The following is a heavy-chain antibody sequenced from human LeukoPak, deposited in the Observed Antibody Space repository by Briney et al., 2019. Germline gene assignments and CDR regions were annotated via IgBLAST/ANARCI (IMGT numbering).Heavy chain of an antibody. CDR1: GYSFTNYW. V-gene: IGHV5-51*01. CDR2: IYPADSDT. CDR3: ARQSRDGSKTRGYYFDY. Sequence: GESLKISCQVSGYSFTNYWIGWVRQMPGKGLESMGIIYPADSDTAYSPSFQGQVTISADKSISTVYLQWSSLKASDTAMYYCARQSRDGSKTRGYYFDYWGQGTRVSVS. D-gene: IGHD3-10*01. J-gene: IGHJ4*02.